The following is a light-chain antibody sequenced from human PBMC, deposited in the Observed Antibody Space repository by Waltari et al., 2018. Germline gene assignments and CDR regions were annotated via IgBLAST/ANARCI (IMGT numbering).Light chain of an antibody. CDR2: KAS. J-gene: IGKJ2*01. Sequence: DIQMTQSPSSLSSSVGERVTIPCRASQSIGNYWARYQQKPGTAPILLIYKASTLKSGVPSRFSGSGSGTQFTLTISSLQPPDFATYYCQQYNTYSSFGQGTKLEIK. CDR1: QSIGNY. V-gene: IGKV1-5*03. CDR3: QQYNTYSS.